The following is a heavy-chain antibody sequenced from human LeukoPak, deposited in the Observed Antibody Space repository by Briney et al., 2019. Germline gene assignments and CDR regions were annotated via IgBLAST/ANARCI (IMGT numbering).Heavy chain of an antibody. CDR3: ARDLKPRSVPHCSGGSCYSGY. CDR1: GYTFTSYA. V-gene: IGHV1-3*01. J-gene: IGHJ4*02. Sequence: GASVKVSCKASGYTFTSYAMHWVRPAPGQRLEWMGWINAGNGNTKYSQKFQGRVTITRDTSASTAYMELSSLRSEDTAVYYCARDLKPRSVPHCSGGSCYSGYWGQGTLVTVSS. CDR2: INAGNGNT. D-gene: IGHD2-15*01.